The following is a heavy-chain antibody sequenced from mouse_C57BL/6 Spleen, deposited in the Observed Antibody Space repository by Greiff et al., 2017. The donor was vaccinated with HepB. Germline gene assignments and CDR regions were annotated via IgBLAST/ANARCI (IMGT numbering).Heavy chain of an antibody. CDR2: IDPANGNT. CDR1: GFNIQNTY. J-gene: IGHJ1*03. Sequence: EVQLQQSVAELVRPGASVKLSCTASGFNIQNTYMHWVKQRPEQGLEWIGRIDPANGNTKYAPKFQGKATITADTSSNTAYLQLSSLTSEDTAIYYCASTVVATLYWYFDVWGTGTTVTVSS. V-gene: IGHV14-3*01. CDR3: ASTVVATLYWYFDV. D-gene: IGHD1-1*01.